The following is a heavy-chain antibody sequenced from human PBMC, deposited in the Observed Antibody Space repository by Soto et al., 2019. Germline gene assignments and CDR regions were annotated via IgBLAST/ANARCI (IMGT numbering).Heavy chain of an antibody. CDR3: ATEAAADGGLFDY. CDR2: IYYSGST. Sequence: SETLSLTCTVSGGSISSGGYYWSWIRQHPGKGLEWIGYIYYSGSTYYNPSLKSRVTISVDTSKNQFSLKLSSVTAADTAVYYCATEAAADGGLFDYWGQGTLVTVSS. CDR1: GGSISSGGYY. V-gene: IGHV4-31*03. D-gene: IGHD6-13*01. J-gene: IGHJ4*02.